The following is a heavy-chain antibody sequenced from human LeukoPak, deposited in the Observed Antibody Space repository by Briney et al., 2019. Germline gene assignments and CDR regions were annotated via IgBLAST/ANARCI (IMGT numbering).Heavy chain of an antibody. CDR1: GFTFSSHW. CDR3: ARVKVGSWNWFDP. CDR2: INSDGTTT. J-gene: IGHJ5*02. Sequence: GGSLRLSCAASGFTFSSHWMHWVRQAPGQGLVWVSRINSDGTTTTYADSVKGRFTISRDNTKNTVYLQMNSLRAEDSAVYYCARVKVGSWNWFDPWGQGTLVTVSS. D-gene: IGHD1-26*01. V-gene: IGHV3-74*03.